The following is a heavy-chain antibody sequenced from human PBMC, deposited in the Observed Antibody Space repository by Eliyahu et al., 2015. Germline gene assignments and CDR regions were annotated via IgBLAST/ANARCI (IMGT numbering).Heavy chain of an antibody. V-gene: IGHV4-31*03. CDR2: IYYSGSM. Sequence: QVQLQESGPGLVKPSQTLSLTCTVSGGSIXXDGYYWSWIRQLPGKGLEWIGYIYYSGSMYYNPSLKSRLTISVDTSKNQFSLKLSSVTAADTAVYYCARAGDDYGDYLMYFQHWGQGTLVTVSS. CDR3: ARAGDDYGDYLMYFQH. D-gene: IGHD4-17*01. CDR1: GGSIXXDGYY. J-gene: IGHJ1*01.